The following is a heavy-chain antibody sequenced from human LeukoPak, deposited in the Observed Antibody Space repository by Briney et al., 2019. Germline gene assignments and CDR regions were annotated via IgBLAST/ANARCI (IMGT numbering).Heavy chain of an antibody. CDR3: ARVLGYDSSGYYPYYFDY. J-gene: IGHJ4*02. CDR2: IYPGDSDT. V-gene: IGHV5-51*01. D-gene: IGHD3-22*01. Sequence: GESLKISCKGSGYSFTSYWIGWVRQMPGKGLEGMGIIYPGDSDTRYSTSFQGQVTISADKSISTAYLQWSSLKASDTAMYYCARVLGYDSSGYYPYYFDYWGQGTLVTVSS. CDR1: GYSFTSYW.